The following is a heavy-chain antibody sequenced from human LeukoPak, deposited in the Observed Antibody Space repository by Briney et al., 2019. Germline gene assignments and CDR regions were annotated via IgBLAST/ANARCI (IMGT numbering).Heavy chain of an antibody. CDR2: IRPCSGGT. V-gene: IGHV1-2*02. CDR1: GYTFTDYY. D-gene: IGHD3-9*01. CDR3: ARGTAPVLHYLDWLYMDV. J-gene: IGHJ6*03. Sequence: ASVKVSCKASGYTFTDYYIHWVRQAPGQGLEWIGWIRPCSGGTTYAQRFQGRVTMTRDTSISIVYMELSRLRTDDTAVYYCARGTAPVLHYLDWLYMDVWGEGTTVTVSS.